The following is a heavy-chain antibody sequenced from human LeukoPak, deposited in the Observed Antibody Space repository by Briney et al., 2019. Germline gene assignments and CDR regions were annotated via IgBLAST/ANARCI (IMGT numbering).Heavy chain of an antibody. D-gene: IGHD4-17*01. V-gene: IGHV1-2*06. CDR3: ARAGNDYGTPGDY. Sequence: GASVKVSCKASGGTFSSYAISWVRQAPGQGLEWMGRINPNSGGTNYAQKFRGRVTMTRDTSISTAYMELSRLRSDDTAVYYCARAGNDYGTPGDYWGQGTLVTVSP. J-gene: IGHJ4*02. CDR1: GGTFSSYA. CDR2: INPNSGGT.